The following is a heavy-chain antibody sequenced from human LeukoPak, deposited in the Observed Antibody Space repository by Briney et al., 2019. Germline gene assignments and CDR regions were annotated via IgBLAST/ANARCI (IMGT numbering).Heavy chain of an antibody. CDR1: GGSFSGYY. Sequence: PSETLSLTCAVYGGSFSGYYWSWIRQPPGKGLEWIGEINHSGSTNYNPSLKSRVTISVDTSKNQFSLKLSSVTAADTAVYYCARVPGDSSWWSGGFDPWGQGTLVTVSS. CDR3: ARVPGDSSWWSGGFDP. CDR2: INHSGST. V-gene: IGHV4-34*01. D-gene: IGHD6-13*01. J-gene: IGHJ5*02.